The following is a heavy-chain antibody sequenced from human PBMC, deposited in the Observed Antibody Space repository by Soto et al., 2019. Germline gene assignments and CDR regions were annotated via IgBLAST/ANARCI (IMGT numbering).Heavy chain of an antibody. J-gene: IGHJ4*02. V-gene: IGHV4-34*01. CDR1: GGSFSGYY. CDR2: INHSGST. CDR3: ARLRGWAYFDY. Sequence: SETLSLTCAVYGGSFSGYYWSWIRQPPGKGLEWIGEINHSGSTNYNPSLKSRVTISVDTSKNQFSLKLSSVTAADTAVYYRARLRGWAYFDYWGQGTLVTVSS. D-gene: IGHD3-10*01.